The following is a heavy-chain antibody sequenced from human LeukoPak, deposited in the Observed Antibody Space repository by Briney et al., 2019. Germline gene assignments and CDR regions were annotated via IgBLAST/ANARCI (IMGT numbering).Heavy chain of an antibody. D-gene: IGHD6-19*01. CDR3: ARRDKGQTSGWYWFDP. Sequence: ASVKVSCKASGYNLTSFDINWVRQATGQGLEWMGWMNPNSGNTGYAQKFQGRVTMTSNTSTSTVSMELSSLTSEDTAVYYCARRDKGQTSGWYWFDPWGQGTLVTVSS. V-gene: IGHV1-8*01. CDR2: MNPNSGNT. CDR1: GYNLTSFD. J-gene: IGHJ5*02.